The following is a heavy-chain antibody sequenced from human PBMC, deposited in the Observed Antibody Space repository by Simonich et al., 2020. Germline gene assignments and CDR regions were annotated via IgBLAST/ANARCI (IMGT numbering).Heavy chain of an antibody. CDR2: IYYSGST. J-gene: IGHJ4*02. V-gene: IGHV4-39*01. CDR1: GGSISSSSYY. Sequence: QLQLQESGPGLVKPSETLSLTCTVSGGSISSSSYYWGWIRQPPGKGLEWIGGIYYSGSTYYNPSLKSRVTISVDTSKNQYSLKLSSVTAADTAVYYCATQVDKTGEIDYWGQGTLVTVSS. CDR3: ATQVDKTGEIDY. D-gene: IGHD7-27*01.